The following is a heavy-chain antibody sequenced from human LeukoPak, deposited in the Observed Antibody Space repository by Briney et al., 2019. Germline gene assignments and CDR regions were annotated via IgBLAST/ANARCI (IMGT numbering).Heavy chain of an antibody. V-gene: IGHV4-34*01. CDR3: ARLPDP. CDR2: INHSGST. Sequence: NPSETLSLTCAVYGGSFSGYYWSWIRQPPGKGLEWIGEINHSGSTNYNPSLKSRVTISVDTSKNQFSLKLSSVTAADTAVYYCARLPDPWGQGTLVTVSS. CDR1: GGSFSGYY. J-gene: IGHJ5*02.